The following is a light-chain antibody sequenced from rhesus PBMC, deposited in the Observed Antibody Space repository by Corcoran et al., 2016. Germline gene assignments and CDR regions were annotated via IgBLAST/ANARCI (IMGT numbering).Light chain of an antibody. Sequence: DIQMTQSPSSLSASVGDRVTVTCRASQGINKELSWYQQKPGKAPTLLIYDGSTLQKGVSSRFSGSGSGTDFTLTISSLQPEDVATYYCLQDYTTPYSFGQGTKVEIK. CDR2: DGS. CDR3: LQDYTTPYS. J-gene: IGKJ2*01. CDR1: QGINKE. V-gene: IGKV1-94*01.